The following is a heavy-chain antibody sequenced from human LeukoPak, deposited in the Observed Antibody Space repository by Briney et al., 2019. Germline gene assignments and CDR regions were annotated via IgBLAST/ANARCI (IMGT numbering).Heavy chain of an antibody. CDR2: IKSKTDGGTT. CDR3: HAVPQDAYYDYVWGSYRASFDY. D-gene: IGHD3-16*02. J-gene: IGHJ4*02. V-gene: IGHV3-15*01. CDR1: GFTFSNAW. Sequence: PGGSLRLSCAASGFTFSNAWMSWVRQAPGKGLEWVGRIKSKTDGGTTDYAAPVKGRFTISRDDSKNTLYLQMNSLKTEDTAVYYCHAVPQDAYYDYVWGSYRASFDYWGQGTLVTVSS.